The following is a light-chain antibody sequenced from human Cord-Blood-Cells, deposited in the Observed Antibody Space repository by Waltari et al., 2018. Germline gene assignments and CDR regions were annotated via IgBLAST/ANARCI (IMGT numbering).Light chain of an antibody. CDR2: DVS. J-gene: IGLJ2*01. CDR3: SSYTSSSTVV. V-gene: IGLV2-14*01. CDR1: GSDVGRYNS. Sequence: QSALTQPASVSGSPGQSITTSCTGTGSDVGRYNSVSWYQQHPGKAPKLMIYDVSNRPSGVSNRFSGSKSGNTASLTISGLQAEDEADYYCSSYTSSSTVVFGGGTKLTVL.